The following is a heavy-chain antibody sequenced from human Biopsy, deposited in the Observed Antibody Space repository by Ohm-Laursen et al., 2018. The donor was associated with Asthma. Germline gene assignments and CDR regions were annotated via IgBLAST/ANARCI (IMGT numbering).Heavy chain of an antibody. CDR2: ISWNSGSI. Sequence: SLRLTCAASGFTFDDYAMHWVRQAPGKGLEWVSGISWNSGSIGYADSVKGRFTISRDDAKNSLYLQMNSLRAEDTALYYCAKGEWELLEANFDYWGQGTLVTVSS. CDR3: AKGEWELLEANFDY. D-gene: IGHD1-26*01. V-gene: IGHV3-9*01. CDR1: GFTFDDYA. J-gene: IGHJ4*02.